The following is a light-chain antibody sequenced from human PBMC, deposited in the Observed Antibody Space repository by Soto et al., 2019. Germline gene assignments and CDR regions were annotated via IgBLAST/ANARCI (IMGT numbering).Light chain of an antibody. CDR1: QSVSTY. J-gene: IGKJ5*01. CDR3: QQRSNWPIT. CDR2: AAS. Sequence: EIVLTQSPATLSLSTGERATLSCRASQSVSTYLAWYQQKPGQAPRLLMYAASNRATGIPAKFSGSGSGTDFTLTISSLEPEDFAVYYCQQRSNWPITFGQGTRLEIK. V-gene: IGKV3-11*01.